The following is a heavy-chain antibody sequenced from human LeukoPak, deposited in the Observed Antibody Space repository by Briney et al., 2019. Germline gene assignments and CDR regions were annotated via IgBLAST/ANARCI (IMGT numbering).Heavy chain of an antibody. Sequence: GSLRLSCAASGFTFSDFWMSWIRQPAGKGLEWIGRIYTSGSTSYNPSLKGRVTMSVDTSKNQFSLRLSSVTAADTAIYYCTRGWNPDFDYWGQGSLVTVSS. CDR2: IYTSGST. V-gene: IGHV4-4*07. D-gene: IGHD1-1*01. CDR1: GFTFSDFW. J-gene: IGHJ4*02. CDR3: TRGWNPDFDY.